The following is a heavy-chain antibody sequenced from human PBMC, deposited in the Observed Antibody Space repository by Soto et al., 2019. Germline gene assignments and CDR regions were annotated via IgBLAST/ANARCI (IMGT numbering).Heavy chain of an antibody. CDR2: IYWDDDK. D-gene: IGHD3-3*01. CDR3: AHRREGDFWSDYGWFDP. Sequence: SGPTLVNPPQTLTLTCTFSGFSLSTSGVGVGWIRQPPGKALEWLALIYWDDDKRYSPSLKSRLTITKDTSKNPVVLTITNMDPLDTATYYCAHRREGDFWSDYGWFDPWRHGTLVSVTS. J-gene: IGHJ5*02. CDR1: GFSLSTSGVG. V-gene: IGHV2-5*02.